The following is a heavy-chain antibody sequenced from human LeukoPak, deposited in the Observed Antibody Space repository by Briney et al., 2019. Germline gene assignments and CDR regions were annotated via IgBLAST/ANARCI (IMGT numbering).Heavy chain of an antibody. J-gene: IGHJ5*02. CDR2: IIPIFGTA. V-gene: IGHV1-69*05. D-gene: IGHD2-21*02. Sequence: SVKVSCKASGGTFSSYAISWVRQVPGQGLEWMGGIIPIFGTANYAQKFQGRVTMTRDTSTSTVYMELSSLRSEDTAVYYCARGGFIVVVTAIQGNWFDPWGQGTLVTVSS. CDR1: GGTFSSYA. CDR3: ARGGFIVVVTAIQGNWFDP.